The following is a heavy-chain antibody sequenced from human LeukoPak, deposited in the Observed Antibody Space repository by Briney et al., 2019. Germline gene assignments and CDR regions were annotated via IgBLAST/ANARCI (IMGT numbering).Heavy chain of an antibody. CDR2: INLSGST. V-gene: IGHV4-34*01. J-gene: IGHJ6*03. Sequence: PSETLSLTCAVYGGSFSGYYWSGIRRPPGRGLWCIGEINLSGSTNYNPSLTSRVTISVDTSNNQFSLKLSSVTAADTAVYYCARGKVIHQLPISYYYNYYMDVWGKGTTVTVSS. D-gene: IGHD2-2*01. CDR1: GGSFSGYY. CDR3: ARGKVIHQLPISYYYNYYMDV.